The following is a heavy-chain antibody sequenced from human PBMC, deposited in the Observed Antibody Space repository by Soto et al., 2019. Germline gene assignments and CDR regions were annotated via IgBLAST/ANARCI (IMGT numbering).Heavy chain of an antibody. Sequence: QVQLVQSGAEVKKPGSSVKVSCKASGGTFSNYPISWVRQAPGQGLEKMGGIIPIFGTVNYAQKFQGRVTITADESTSTACMELSSLRSEDTAVYYCARGNHRWLQLWYFDLWGRGTLVTVSS. D-gene: IGHD5-12*01. CDR2: IIPIFGTV. CDR3: ARGNHRWLQLWYFDL. J-gene: IGHJ2*01. V-gene: IGHV1-69*12. CDR1: GGTFSNYP.